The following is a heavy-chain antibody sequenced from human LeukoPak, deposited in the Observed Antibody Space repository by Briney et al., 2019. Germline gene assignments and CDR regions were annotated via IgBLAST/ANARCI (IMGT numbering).Heavy chain of an antibody. D-gene: IGHD5-12*01. J-gene: IGHJ5*02. Sequence: PGGSLSLSCGASGFTFDSYAMAWVRQAPGKGLEWVSYISGDGGGTHYAHSVKGRFTVSRDNAKSTLYLDMIGLTVADTAFYFCAKVRGSGMHIWLLPWDLWGQGTLVTVSS. V-gene: IGHV3-23*01. CDR1: GFTFDSYA. CDR2: ISGDGGGT. CDR3: AKVRGSGMHIWLLPWDL.